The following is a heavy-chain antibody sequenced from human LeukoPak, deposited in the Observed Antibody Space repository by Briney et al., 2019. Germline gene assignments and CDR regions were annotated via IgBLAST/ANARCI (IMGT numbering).Heavy chain of an antibody. CDR1: GFTFTSYE. CDR2: ISGSGNTI. CDR3: ARDHFDY. J-gene: IGHJ4*01. Sequence: PGGSLRLSCAASGFTFTSYEMNWVRQAPGKGLEWVSYISGSGNTIYYAESVKGRFTISRDNAKNSVNLQMNSLRAEDTAVYYRARDHFDYWGDGTLVTVS. V-gene: IGHV3-48*03.